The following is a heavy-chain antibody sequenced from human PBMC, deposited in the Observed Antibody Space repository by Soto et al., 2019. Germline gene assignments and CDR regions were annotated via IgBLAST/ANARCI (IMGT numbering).Heavy chain of an antibody. D-gene: IGHD5-12*01. CDR2: IYPGDSDT. J-gene: IGHJ4*02. CDR1: GYSFTSCW. CDR3: ARPGEDGYNPGGGFDY. Sequence: GESLKISCKGSGYSFTSCWIGWVRQMPGKGLEWMGIIYPGDSDTRYSPSFQGQVTISADKSISTAYLQWSSLKASDTAMYYCARPGEDGYNPGGGFDYWGQGTLVTVSS. V-gene: IGHV5-51*01.